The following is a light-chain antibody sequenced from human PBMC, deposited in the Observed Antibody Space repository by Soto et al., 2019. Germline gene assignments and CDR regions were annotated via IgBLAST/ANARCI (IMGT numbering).Light chain of an antibody. CDR3: GTWDSSLSAHAV. Sequence: QSVLTQPPSVSAAPGQKVTISCSGSSSNIGNNYVSWYQQLPGTAPKLLIYDNNKRPSGIPDRCSGSKSGTSATLGITGLQTGDEADYYCGTWDSSLSAHAVFGGGTQLTVL. CDR1: SSNIGNNY. J-gene: IGLJ7*01. CDR2: DNN. V-gene: IGLV1-51*01.